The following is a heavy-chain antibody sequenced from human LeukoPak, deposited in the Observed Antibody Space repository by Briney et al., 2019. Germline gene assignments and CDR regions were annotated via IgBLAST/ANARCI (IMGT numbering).Heavy chain of an antibody. CDR3: AKVTEANYYDSSGYLGY. V-gene: IGHV3-9*01. D-gene: IGHD3-22*01. Sequence: PGRSLRLSCAASGFTFDDYAMHWVRQAPGKGLEWVSGISWNSGSIGYADSVKGRFTISRDNAKNSLYLQMNSLRAEDTALYYCAKVTEANYYDSSGYLGYWGQGTLVTVSS. CDR2: ISWNSGSI. J-gene: IGHJ4*02. CDR1: GFTFDDYA.